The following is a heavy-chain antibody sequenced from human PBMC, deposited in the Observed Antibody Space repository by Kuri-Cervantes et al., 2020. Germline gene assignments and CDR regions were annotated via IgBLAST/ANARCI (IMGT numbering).Heavy chain of an antibody. CDR2: IYSGGST. Sequence: LSLTCAASGFTVSSNYISWVRQAPGKGLEWVSVIYSGGSTYYADSVKGRFTISRDNSKNTLYLQMNSLRAEDTAVYYCATAPLSGTTLSLFDYWGQGTLVTVSS. J-gene: IGHJ4*02. CDR1: GFTVSSNY. D-gene: IGHD1-7*01. V-gene: IGHV3-66*01. CDR3: ATAPLSGTTLSLFDY.